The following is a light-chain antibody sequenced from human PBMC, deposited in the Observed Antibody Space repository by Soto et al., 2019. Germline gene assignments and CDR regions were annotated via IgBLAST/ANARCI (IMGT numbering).Light chain of an antibody. Sequence: QSALTQPPSASGSPGQSVTISCTGTNSDVGGYNYVSWYQQYPGKAPKLIIYEVNERPSGVPDRFSGSKSGNTASLTVSGLQTAYEADYYCSSYAGSNWYVFGTGTKVTVL. V-gene: IGLV2-8*01. CDR3: SSYAGSNWYV. CDR2: EVN. CDR1: NSDVGGYNY. J-gene: IGLJ1*01.